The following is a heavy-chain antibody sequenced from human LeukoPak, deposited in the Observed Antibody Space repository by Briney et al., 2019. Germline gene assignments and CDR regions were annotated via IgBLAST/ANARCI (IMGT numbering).Heavy chain of an antibody. Sequence: GASVKVSCKASGYAFTSYDINWVRQATGQGLEWMGWMNPNSGDTGYAQKFLGRVSMTRNTSITTAYMELSSLRSEDTAVYYCAKVPRRGDGFDPWGQGTLVTVSS. CDR2: MNPNSGDT. D-gene: IGHD3-10*01. J-gene: IGHJ5*02. V-gene: IGHV1-8*01. CDR3: AKVPRRGDGFDP. CDR1: GYAFTSYD.